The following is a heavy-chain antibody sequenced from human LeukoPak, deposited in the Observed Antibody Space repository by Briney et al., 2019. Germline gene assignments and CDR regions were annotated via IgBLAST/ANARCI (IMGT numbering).Heavy chain of an antibody. CDR2: IYHSGST. V-gene: IGHV4-38-2*02. CDR1: GGSISDYY. J-gene: IGHJ4*01. Sequence: SETLSLTCTVSGGSISDYYWGWIRQPPGKGLEWIGSIYHSGSTSYNPSLKSRVTISVDTSKNQFSLKLSSVTAADTAVYYCARGFAGGHDYGDYWXXXTLVTVSS. D-gene: IGHD3-16*01. CDR3: ARGFAGGHDYGDY.